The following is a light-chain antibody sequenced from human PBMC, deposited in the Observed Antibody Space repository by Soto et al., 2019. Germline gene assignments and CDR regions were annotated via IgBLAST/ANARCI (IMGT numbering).Light chain of an antibody. V-gene: IGKV1-5*03. J-gene: IGKJ1*01. CDR3: QQYYSSWT. CDR1: QSISGW. CDR2: KAS. Sequence: DIHMTQSPSTLSASVGDRVTITCRASQSISGWLAWYQQKPGKAPKLLLYKASTLESGVPSRFSGSGSGTEFTLTISSLQPDDFANYYCQQYYSSWTFGQGTKVEIK.